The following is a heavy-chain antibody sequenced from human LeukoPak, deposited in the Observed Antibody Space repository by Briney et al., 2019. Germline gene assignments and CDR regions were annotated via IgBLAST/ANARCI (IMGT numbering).Heavy chain of an antibody. CDR1: GFTFSSYS. D-gene: IGHD5-18*01. J-gene: IGHJ6*03. Sequence: RSGGSLRLSCAASGFTFSSYSMNWVRQAPGKGLEWVSSISSSSSYIYYADSVKGRFTISRDNAKNSLYLQMNSLRAEDTAVYYCARGANTAMGEYYYYYYYMDVWGKGTTVTVSS. CDR3: ARGANTAMGEYYYYYYYMDV. CDR2: ISSSSSYI. V-gene: IGHV3-21*01.